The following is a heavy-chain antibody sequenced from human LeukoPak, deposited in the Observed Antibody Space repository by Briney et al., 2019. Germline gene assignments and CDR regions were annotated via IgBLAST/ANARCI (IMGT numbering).Heavy chain of an antibody. CDR1: GGTFSSYA. J-gene: IGHJ3*02. V-gene: IGHV1-69*13. Sequence: GASVKVSCKASGGTFSSYAISWVRQAPGQGLEWMGGIIPIFGTANYAQKFQGRVTITADESTSTAYMELSSLRSEDTAVYYCARESLPLRAFDIWGQGTIVTVSS. CDR3: ARESLPLRAFDI. CDR2: IIPIFGTA.